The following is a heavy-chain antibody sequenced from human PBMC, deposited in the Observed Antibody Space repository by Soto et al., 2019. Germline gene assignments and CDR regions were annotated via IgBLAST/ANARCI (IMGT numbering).Heavy chain of an antibody. J-gene: IGHJ4*02. V-gene: IGHV4-31*03. CDR3: ARDRSFYDTTGYISGYYFDY. CDR2: IYYSGFT. CDR1: GGSITSGGYY. D-gene: IGHD3-22*01. Sequence: SETLSLTCTVSGGSITSGGYYWSWIRQHPGKGLEWIGYIYYSGFTYYNSSLMSRVTISLDTSKNQFSLKLTSVTAADTAVYYCARDRSFYDTTGYISGYYFDYWGQGILVTVSS.